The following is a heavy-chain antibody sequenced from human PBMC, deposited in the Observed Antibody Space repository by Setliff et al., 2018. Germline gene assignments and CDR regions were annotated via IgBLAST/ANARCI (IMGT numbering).Heavy chain of an antibody. J-gene: IGHJ4*02. V-gene: IGHV3-48*04. CDR1: GFTFSSYS. Sequence: GGSLRLSCAASGFTFSSYSMNWVRQAPGKGLEWISYIHDSGNPTYYADSVKGRFTVSRDNAKNSLYLQTTSLRAEDTAIYYCARTTGYRLEGDFDYWGQGTLVTVSS. CDR2: IHDSGNPT. D-gene: IGHD3-16*01. CDR3: ARTTGYRLEGDFDY.